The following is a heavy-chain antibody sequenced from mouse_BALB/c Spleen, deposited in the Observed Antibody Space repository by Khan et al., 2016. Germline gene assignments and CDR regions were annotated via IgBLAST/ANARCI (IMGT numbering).Heavy chain of an antibody. V-gene: IGHV6-6*02. CDR2: IRLKSNNYAT. Sequence: EVKLEESGGGLVQPGGSMKLSCVASEFTFSNYWMNWVRQSPEKGLEWVAEIRLKSNNYATHYAESVKGRFTISRDDSKSSVYLQMNNLRAEDTGIYYCTTGFAYGGQGTLVTVSA. CDR3: TTGFAY. CDR1: EFTFSNYW. J-gene: IGHJ3*01.